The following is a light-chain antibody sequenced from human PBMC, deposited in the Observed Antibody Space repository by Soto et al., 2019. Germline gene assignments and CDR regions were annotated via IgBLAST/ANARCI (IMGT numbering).Light chain of an antibody. CDR2: SAS. CDR1: QGISNY. V-gene: IGKV1-27*01. CDR3: QHYNHAPYT. J-gene: IGKJ2*01. Sequence: DIQMTQSPSSLSASVGDRVTITCRASQGISNYLAWYQQKPGKVPKLLIYSASTLQSGVPSRFSGSGSGTDFTLTIRSLEPEDVATYYCQHYNHAPYTFGQGTKLEIK.